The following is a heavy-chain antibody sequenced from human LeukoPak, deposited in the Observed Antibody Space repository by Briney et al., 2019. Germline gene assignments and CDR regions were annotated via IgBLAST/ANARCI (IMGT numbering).Heavy chain of an antibody. CDR3: AGGVARYYYDSSGYYLY. CDR2: INPNSGGT. D-gene: IGHD3-22*01. CDR1: GYTFTGYY. V-gene: IGHV1-2*02. Sequence: ASVKVSCKASGYTFTGYYMHWVRQAPGQGLEWMGWINPNSGGTNYAQKFQGRATMTRDTSISTAYMELSRLRSDDTAVYYCAGGVARYYYDSSGYYLYWGQGTLVTVSS. J-gene: IGHJ4*02.